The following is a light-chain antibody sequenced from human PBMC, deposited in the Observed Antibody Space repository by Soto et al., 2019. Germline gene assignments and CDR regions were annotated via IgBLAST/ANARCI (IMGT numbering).Light chain of an antibody. CDR1: SSNFGAGYE. Sequence: QSGLTQPPSVSGAPGQRVTISCTGSSSNFGAGYEVHWYKQVPGAAPTLVIFNNLNRPSGVPERFSGSKSGTSASLVISGLQAEDEADYYCQSFDSSLRVYVFGSGTKATVL. CDR2: NNL. V-gene: IGLV1-40*01. CDR3: QSFDSSLRVYV. J-gene: IGLJ1*01.